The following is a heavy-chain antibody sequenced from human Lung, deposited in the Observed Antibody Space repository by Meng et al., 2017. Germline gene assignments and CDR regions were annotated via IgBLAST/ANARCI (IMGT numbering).Heavy chain of an antibody. CDR2: ISYDGSNQ. CDR3: ARNNYGDYYFDY. V-gene: IGHV3-30*01. CDR1: GFTLSRNA. D-gene: IGHD4-17*01. Sequence: VQLVESGGGVVQPGRSLRLSCADSGFTLSRNAMHWVRQAPGKGLEWVAAISYDGSNQHYADSVKGRFTISRDNSENTLYLQMNSLRAEDTAVYYCARNNYGDYYFDYWGQGTLVTVSS. J-gene: IGHJ4*02.